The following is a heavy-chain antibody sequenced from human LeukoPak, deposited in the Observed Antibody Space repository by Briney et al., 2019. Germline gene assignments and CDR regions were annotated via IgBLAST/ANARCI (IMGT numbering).Heavy chain of an antibody. J-gene: IGHJ4*02. Sequence: GGSLRLSCAVSGITLSNYGMRWVRQAPGKGLEWVSSISSSSSYIYYADSVKGRFTISRDNAKNSLYLQMNSLRAEDTAVYYCARGLLYSGYDSPDYWGQGTLVTVSS. D-gene: IGHD5-12*01. CDR1: GITLSNYG. CDR3: ARGLLYSGYDSPDY. CDR2: ISSSSSYI. V-gene: IGHV3-21*01.